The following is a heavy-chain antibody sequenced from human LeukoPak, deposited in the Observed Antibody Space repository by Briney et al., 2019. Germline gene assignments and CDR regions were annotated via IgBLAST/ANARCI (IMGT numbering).Heavy chain of an antibody. V-gene: IGHV3-23*01. CDR3: AKVDRYYYGSGSPYNWFDP. CDR1: GFTFSSYA. J-gene: IGHJ5*02. Sequence: GGSLRLSCAASGFTFSSYAMSWVRQAPGKGLEWVSAISGSGGSTYYADSVKGRFTISRDNSKNTLYLRMNSLRAEDTAVYYCAKVDRYYYGSGSPYNWFDPWGQGTLVTVSS. D-gene: IGHD3-10*01. CDR2: ISGSGGST.